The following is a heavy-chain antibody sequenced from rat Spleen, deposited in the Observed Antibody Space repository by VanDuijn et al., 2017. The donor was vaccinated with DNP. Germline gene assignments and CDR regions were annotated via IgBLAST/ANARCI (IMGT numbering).Heavy chain of an antibody. J-gene: IGHJ3*01. Sequence: EVQLVESGGGLVQPGRSLKLSCATSGFIFSDYNMAWVRQAPTEGLDCVAYISYHGGSTYYGDSVKGRFTISRDYARSTLYLKMYSLRSEDTATYFCPRLGERLFDYWGQGTLVTVSS. D-gene: IGHD5-1*01. V-gene: IGHV5-7*01. CDR2: ISYHGGST. CDR1: GFIFSDYN. CDR3: PRLGERLFDY.